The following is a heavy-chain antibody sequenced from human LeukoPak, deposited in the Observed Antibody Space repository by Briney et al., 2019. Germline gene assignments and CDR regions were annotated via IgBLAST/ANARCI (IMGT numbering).Heavy chain of an antibody. CDR3: ARQYYSDSSGYHDAFHI. CDR2: INHSGST. D-gene: IGHD3-22*01. CDR1: GGSFSSYF. J-gene: IGHJ3*02. Sequence: SETLSLTCAVSGGSFSSYFWSYIRQPPGKGLEWIGEINHSGSTNYNPSLKSRVTISIDTSKNQFSLKLSSVTAAGTAVYYCARQYYSDSSGYHDAFHIWGQGTMVTVSS. V-gene: IGHV4-34*01.